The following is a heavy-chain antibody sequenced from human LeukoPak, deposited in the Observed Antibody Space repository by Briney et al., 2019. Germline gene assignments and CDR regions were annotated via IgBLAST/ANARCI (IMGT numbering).Heavy chain of an antibody. CDR2: IIPIFGTA. D-gene: IGHD2-2*01. CDR1: GGTLSSYA. Sequence: GASVKVSCKASGGTLSSYAISWLRQAPGQGLEWMGGIIPIFGTANYAQKFQGRVTITADESTSTAYMELSSLRSEDTAVYYCARSDCSSTSCYGRPGWYFDLWGRGTLVTVSS. V-gene: IGHV1-69*13. CDR3: ARSDCSSTSCYGRPGWYFDL. J-gene: IGHJ2*01.